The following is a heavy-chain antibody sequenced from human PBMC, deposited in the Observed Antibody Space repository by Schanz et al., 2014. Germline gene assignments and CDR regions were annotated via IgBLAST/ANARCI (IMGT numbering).Heavy chain of an antibody. CDR3: AKAGSGWSTAGYYY. J-gene: IGHJ4*02. V-gene: IGHV3-33*06. D-gene: IGHD6-19*01. Sequence: VQLLESGGGLVQPGESLRLSCAASGFTFTTYAMTWVRQAPGKGLEWVAIIWYDGSNKYYADSVKGRFTISRDNSKNTLFLQMSSLRAEDTAVYYCAKAGSGWSTAGYYYWGQGTLVTVSS. CDR1: GFTFTTYA. CDR2: IWYDGSNK.